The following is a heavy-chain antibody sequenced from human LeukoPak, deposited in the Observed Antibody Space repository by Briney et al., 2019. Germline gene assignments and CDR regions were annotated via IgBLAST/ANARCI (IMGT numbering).Heavy chain of an antibody. D-gene: IGHD3-10*01. J-gene: IGHJ3*01. CDR1: GGSTSSSNYY. CDR2: IYYSGST. Sequence: SETLSLTCTVSGGSTSSSNYYWGWIRQPPVKGLEWIGSIYYSGSTYYNPSLKSRVTISVDTSKNQFSLKLSSVSAADTAVYYCASRRGSFDAFDVWGQGTMVTVSS. V-gene: IGHV4-39*01. CDR3: ASRRGSFDAFDV.